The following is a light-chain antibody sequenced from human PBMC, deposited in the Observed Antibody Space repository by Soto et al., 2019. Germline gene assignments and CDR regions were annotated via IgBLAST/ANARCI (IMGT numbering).Light chain of an antibody. CDR1: QSVSSSY. J-gene: IGKJ4*01. V-gene: IGKV3-20*01. Sequence: EIVLTQSPGTLSLSPGERATLSCRASQSVSSSYLAWYQQKPGQAPRRLIYGASSRATGNPDRFSGSGSGTDFTLTISRLEPEDFAVYYCQQYDSSPLTFGGGTKVEIK. CDR3: QQYDSSPLT. CDR2: GAS.